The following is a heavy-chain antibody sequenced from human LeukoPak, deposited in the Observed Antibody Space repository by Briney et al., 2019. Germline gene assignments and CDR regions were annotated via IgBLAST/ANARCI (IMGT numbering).Heavy chain of an antibody. J-gene: IGHJ4*02. D-gene: IGHD5-12*01. CDR1: GFTVSSTY. V-gene: IGHV3-66*01. CDR2: IYSGGST. CDR3: ARAVGYDVNSVGY. Sequence: GGSLRLSCAASGFTVSSTYMSWVRRAPGKGLEWVSIIYSGGSTYYTDSVKGRFTISRDNSKNTLYLHMNSLRAEDTAVYYCARAVGYDVNSVGYWGQGTLVTVSS.